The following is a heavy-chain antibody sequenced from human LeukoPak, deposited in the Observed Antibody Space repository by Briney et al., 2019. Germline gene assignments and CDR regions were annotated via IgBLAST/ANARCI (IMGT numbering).Heavy chain of an antibody. V-gene: IGHV4-31*03. CDR3: ARVSRSNWYYY. Sequence: PSETLSLTCTVSGDSISSGGYYWSWIRQHPGKGLEWIGYIYHSGSTYYNPSLKSRLTISVDTSKNQFSLKLSSVTAADTAVYFCARVSRSNWYYYWGQGTLVTVPS. D-gene: IGHD6-13*01. CDR1: GDSISSGGYY. J-gene: IGHJ4*02. CDR2: IYHSGST.